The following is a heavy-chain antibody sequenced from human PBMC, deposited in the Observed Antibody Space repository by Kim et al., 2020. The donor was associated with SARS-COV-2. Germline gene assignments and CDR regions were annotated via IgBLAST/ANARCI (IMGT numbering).Heavy chain of an antibody. V-gene: IGHV4-34*01. CDR3: ARGTRRWLVRGPYYYYMDV. J-gene: IGHJ6*03. CDR2: INHSGST. Sequence: SETLSLTCAVYGGSFSAYYWSWILQPPGKGLEWIGEINHSGSTNYNPSLKSRVTISVDTSKNQFSLKLSSVTAADTAVYYCARGTRRWLVRGPYYYYMDVWGKGTTVTVSS. CDR1: GGSFSAYY. D-gene: IGHD6-19*01.